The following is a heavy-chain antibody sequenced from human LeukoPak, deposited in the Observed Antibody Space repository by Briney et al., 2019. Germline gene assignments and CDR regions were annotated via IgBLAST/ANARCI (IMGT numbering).Heavy chain of an antibody. V-gene: IGHV3-73*01. Sequence: GGSLTLSCAASGFTFSGSDMHWVRQASGKGLEWLGRIRSEANSYMTAYAASVKGRFTVSRDDSKNTAYLQMNSLKTEDTAVYYCTRTIFGVLKDAFDIWGQGTMVTVSS. CDR1: GFTFSGSD. D-gene: IGHD3-3*01. J-gene: IGHJ3*02. CDR3: TRTIFGVLKDAFDI. CDR2: IRSEANSYMT.